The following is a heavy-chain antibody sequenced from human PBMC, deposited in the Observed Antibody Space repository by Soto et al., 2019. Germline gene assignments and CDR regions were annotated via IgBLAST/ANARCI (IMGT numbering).Heavy chain of an antibody. CDR1: GYTFTSYG. Sequence: ASEKVSCKASGYTFTSYGISWVRQAPGQGLEWMEWISAYNGNTNYAQKLQGRVTMTTDTSTSTAYMELRSLRSEDTAVYYCARDPNPDYGDYAGNWFDPWGQGTLVTVSS. J-gene: IGHJ5*02. D-gene: IGHD4-17*01. CDR2: ISAYNGNT. CDR3: ARDPNPDYGDYAGNWFDP. V-gene: IGHV1-18*01.